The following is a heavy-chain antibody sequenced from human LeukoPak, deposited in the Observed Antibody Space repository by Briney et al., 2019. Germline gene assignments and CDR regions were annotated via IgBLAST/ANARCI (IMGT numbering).Heavy chain of an antibody. V-gene: IGHV1-2*02. J-gene: IGHJ5*02. Sequence: ASVKVSCKASVYTFTGYYMHSVRQTPGQGLEWMGGINPNSGGTKYTQSFQSRVTMTRDTSISTAYMELSSLRSDDTAVYYCEVLRLWSVPAWGQGTLVTVSS. CDR1: VYTFTGYY. CDR3: EVLRLWSVPA. D-gene: IGHD2-21*01. CDR2: INPNSGGT.